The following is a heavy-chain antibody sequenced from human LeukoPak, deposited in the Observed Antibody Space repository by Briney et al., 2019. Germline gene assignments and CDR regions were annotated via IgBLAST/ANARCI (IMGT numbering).Heavy chain of an antibody. CDR2: ISGSGGST. V-gene: IGHV3-23*01. J-gene: IGHJ4*02. Sequence: PGGSLRLSCAASGFTFSNYAMSWVRQAPGKGLEWVSGISGSGGSTNYADSVKGRLIISRDNSKNMLYLQMNSLRAEDTAVYYCAKDGYYDSSGSPTGYFDYWGQGTLVTVSS. CDR3: AKDGYYDSSGSPTGYFDY. CDR1: GFTFSNYA. D-gene: IGHD3-22*01.